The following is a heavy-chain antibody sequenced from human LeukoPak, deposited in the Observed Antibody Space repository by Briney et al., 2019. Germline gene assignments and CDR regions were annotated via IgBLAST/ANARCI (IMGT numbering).Heavy chain of an antibody. CDR1: GGSFSGYY. CDR3: AAPYYNYYYAMDV. V-gene: IGHV4-34*01. CDR2: INHSGST. Sequence: SETLSLTCAVYGGSFSGYYWSWIRQPPGKGLEWIGEINHSGSTNYNPSLKSRVTISVDKSKNQFSLKLSSVTAADTAVYYCAAPYYNYYYAMDVWGQGTTVTVSS. J-gene: IGHJ6*02.